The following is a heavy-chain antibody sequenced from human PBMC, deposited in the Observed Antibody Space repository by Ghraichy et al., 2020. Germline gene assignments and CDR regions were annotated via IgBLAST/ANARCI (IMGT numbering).Heavy chain of an antibody. V-gene: IGHV3-48*02. D-gene: IGHD4-11*01. J-gene: IGHJ4*02. CDR2: ISSSSNSI. CDR3: ARETRDY. CDR1: GFTFSSYS. Sequence: GESLRLSCAASGFTFSSYSMNWVRQAPGKGLEWVSYISSSSNSIYYADSVKGRFTIFRDNGKNSLYLQMNSLRDEDTALYYCARETRDYWGQGTLVTVSS.